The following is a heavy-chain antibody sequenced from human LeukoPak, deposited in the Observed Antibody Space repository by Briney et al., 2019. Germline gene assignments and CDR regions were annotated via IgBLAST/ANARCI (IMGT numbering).Heavy chain of an antibody. J-gene: IGHJ4*02. V-gene: IGHV4-59*12. CDR1: GESISGFY. CDR2: IYYSGST. CDR3: ARDSSSWYFDY. Sequence: SETLSLTCTVSGESISGFYWNWIRQPPGKGLEWIGYIYYSGSTNYNPSLKSRVTISIDTSKNQFSLKLSSVTAADTAVYYCARDSSSWYFDYWGQGTLVTVSS. D-gene: IGHD6-13*01.